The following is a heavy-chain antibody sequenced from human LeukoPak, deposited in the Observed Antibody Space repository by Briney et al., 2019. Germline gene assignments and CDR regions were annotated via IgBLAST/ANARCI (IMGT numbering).Heavy chain of an antibody. CDR2: INPSGGST. Sequence: ASVKVSCKASGYTFTSYCMHWVRQAPGQGLEWMGIINPSGGSTSYAQKFQGRVTMTRDTSTSTVYMELSSLRSEDTAVYYCATLARTTLYNDYWGQGTLVTVSS. J-gene: IGHJ4*02. V-gene: IGHV1-46*01. CDR3: ATLARTTLYNDY. CDR1: GYTFTSYC. D-gene: IGHD1-26*01.